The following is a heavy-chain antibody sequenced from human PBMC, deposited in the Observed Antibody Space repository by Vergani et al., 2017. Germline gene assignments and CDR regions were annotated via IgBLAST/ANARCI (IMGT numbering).Heavy chain of an antibody. D-gene: IGHD3-22*01. CDR1: GFTFDDYA. CDR2: ISWNSGSI. Sequence: DVQLVESGGGMVKTGRSLRLSCAASGFTFDDYAMHWVRQAPGKGLEWVSGISWNSGSIGYADAVKGRFIISRDNAKNSLYLQMNSLRAEDTVLYYCAKDWKCYDSSGYYYFDYWGQGTLVTVSS. V-gene: IGHV3-9*01. CDR3: AKDWKCYDSSGYYYFDY. J-gene: IGHJ4*02.